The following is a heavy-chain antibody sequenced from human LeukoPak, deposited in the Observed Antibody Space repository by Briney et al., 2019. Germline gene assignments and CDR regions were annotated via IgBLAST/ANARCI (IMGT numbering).Heavy chain of an antibody. V-gene: IGHV4-39*01. CDR1: GGSISTSSFY. CDR2: IYYSGTP. CDR3: ARHEPGQQQPVSTIDY. Sequence: SETLSLTCTVSGGSISTSSFYWGWIRQPPGKGLAWIGSIYYSGTPYYNPSLKSRVTIFVDTSKNQFSLKLSSVTAADTGVYYCARHEPGQQQPVSTIDYWGQGTLVTVSS. J-gene: IGHJ4*02. D-gene: IGHD6-13*01.